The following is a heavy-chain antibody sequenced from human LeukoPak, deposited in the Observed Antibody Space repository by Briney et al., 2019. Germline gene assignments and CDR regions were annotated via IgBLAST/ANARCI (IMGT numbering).Heavy chain of an antibody. V-gene: IGHV3-23*01. D-gene: IGHD6-19*01. CDR3: AKSSGWYKGFDY. CDR2: ISRSGGST. J-gene: IGHJ4*02. Sequence: GGSLRLSCAGSGFTFSSYAMSWVRQAPGKGLEWVSAISRSGGSTYYADSVKGRFTISRDNSKNTLYLQMDSLRAEDTAVYYCAKSSGWYKGFDYWGQGTLVTVSS. CDR1: GFTFSSYA.